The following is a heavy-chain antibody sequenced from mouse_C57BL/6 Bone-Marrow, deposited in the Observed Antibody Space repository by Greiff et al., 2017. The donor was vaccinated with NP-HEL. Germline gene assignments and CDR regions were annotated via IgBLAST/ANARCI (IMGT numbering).Heavy chain of an antibody. D-gene: IGHD2-3*01. CDR2: IYPRSGNT. J-gene: IGHJ3*01. CDR1: GYTFTSYG. Sequence: QVQLKESGAELARPGASVKLSCKASGYTFTSYGISWVKQRTGQGLEWIGEIYPRSGNTYYNEKFKGKATLTADKSSSTAYMELRSLTSEDSAVYFCAREKEGGYYAFAYWGQGTLVTVSA. V-gene: IGHV1-81*01. CDR3: AREKEGGYYAFAY.